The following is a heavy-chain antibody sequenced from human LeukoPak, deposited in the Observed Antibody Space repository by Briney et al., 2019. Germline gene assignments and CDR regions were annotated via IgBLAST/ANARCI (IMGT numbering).Heavy chain of an antibody. J-gene: IGHJ6*02. V-gene: IGHV3-48*04. D-gene: IGHD3-10*01. CDR3: ARSTDGSGSYYYYGMDV. Sequence: GGSLRLSCAASGFTFSSYSMNWVRQAPGRGLEWVSYISSSGNPIHYADSVRGRFTISRDNAKNSLYLHMNSLRAEDAAVYYCARSTDGSGSYYYYGMDVWGQGTTVTVSS. CDR2: ISSSGNPI. CDR1: GFTFSSYS.